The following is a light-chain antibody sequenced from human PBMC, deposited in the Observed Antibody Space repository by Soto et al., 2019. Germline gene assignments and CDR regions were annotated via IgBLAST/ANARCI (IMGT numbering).Light chain of an antibody. CDR3: QKYNNAPKP. J-gene: IGKJ1*01. CDR2: AAS. V-gene: IGKV1-27*01. Sequence: DIQMTQSPSSLSASVGDRVTITYRASQGIANYLAWYQQKPGKVPKLLIYAASTLRSGVPSRFSGSGSGTDFTLTISSLQPEDVATYYCQKYNNAPKPFGQGTKVDIK. CDR1: QGIANY.